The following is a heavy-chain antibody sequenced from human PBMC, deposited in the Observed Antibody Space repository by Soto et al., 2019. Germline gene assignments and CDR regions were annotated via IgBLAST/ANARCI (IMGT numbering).Heavy chain of an antibody. V-gene: IGHV1-18*01. CDR3: ARWDCSSTSCRSNAFDI. D-gene: IGHD2-2*01. J-gene: IGHJ3*02. Sequence: ASVKVSCKASGYTFTNSGISWVRQAPGQGPEWMGWISAYNGYTNYAQILQGRGTMTTDTSTSTAYMELRSLRSDDTAVYYCARWDCSSTSCRSNAFDIWGQGTKVTVSS. CDR1: GYTFTNSG. CDR2: ISAYNGYT.